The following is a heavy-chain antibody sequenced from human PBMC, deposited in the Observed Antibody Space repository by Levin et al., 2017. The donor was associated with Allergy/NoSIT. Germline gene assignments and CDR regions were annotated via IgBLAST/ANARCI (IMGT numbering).Heavy chain of an antibody. CDR3: AMGEYYFDY. V-gene: IGHV4-59*01. J-gene: IGHJ4*02. CDR1: GGSISSYY. CDR2: IYYSGST. D-gene: IGHD3-16*01. Sequence: SETLSLTCTVSGGSISSYYWSWIRQPPGKGLEWIGYIYYSGSTNYNPSLKSRVTISVDTSKNQFSLKLSSVTAADTAVYFCAMGEYYFDYWGQGTLVTVSS.